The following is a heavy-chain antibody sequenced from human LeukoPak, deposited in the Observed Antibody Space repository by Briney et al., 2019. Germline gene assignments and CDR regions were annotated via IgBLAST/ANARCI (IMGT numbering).Heavy chain of an antibody. V-gene: IGHV4-34*01. J-gene: IGHJ6*02. CDR1: GGSFSGYY. CDR3: ARGSSSPDSFVYYYGMDV. Sequence: PSETLSLTCAVYGGSFSGYYWSWIRQPPGKGLEWIGEINHSGSTNYNPSLKSRVTISVDTSKNQFSLKLSSVTAADTVVYYCARGSSSPDSFVYYYGMDVWGQGTTVTVSS. D-gene: IGHD6-13*01. CDR2: INHSGST.